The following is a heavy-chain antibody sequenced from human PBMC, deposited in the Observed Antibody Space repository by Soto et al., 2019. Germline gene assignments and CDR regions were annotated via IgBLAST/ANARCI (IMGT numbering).Heavy chain of an antibody. Sequence: QITLKESGPTRVKPTQTLTLTCTFSGFSLSTSGVGVGWIRQPPGKALEWLALIYWDDDKRYSPSLKSTFTITKDTSKIQVSLTMAHMSPVDTATYYCAHRAVYSGSYWDGGYFDYWGQGTLVPIAS. V-gene: IGHV2-5*02. CDR3: AHRAVYSGSYWDGGYFDY. CDR2: IYWDDDK. J-gene: IGHJ4*02. D-gene: IGHD1-26*01. CDR1: GFSLSTSGVG.